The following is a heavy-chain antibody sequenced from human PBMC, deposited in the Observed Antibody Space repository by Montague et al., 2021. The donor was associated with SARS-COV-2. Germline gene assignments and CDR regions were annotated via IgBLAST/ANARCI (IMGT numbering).Heavy chain of an antibody. CDR3: ARHDNREGGFDI. CDR1: GGSFTDYS. Sequence: SETLSLTCAVSGGSFTDYSWGWLRQPPGTRLEWIGEVYDTGSNNYNPSLKSRVTIPVDTSKNQFSLKMSSVTAADTAVYYCARHDNREGGFDIWGQGTKVIVSS. V-gene: IGHV4-34*01. D-gene: IGHD3-22*01. CDR2: VYDTGSN. J-gene: IGHJ3*02.